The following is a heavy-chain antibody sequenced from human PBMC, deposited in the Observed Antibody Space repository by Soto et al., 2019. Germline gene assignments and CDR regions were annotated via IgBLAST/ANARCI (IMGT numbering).Heavy chain of an antibody. CDR1: GFTFDDYA. J-gene: IGHJ3*02. CDR3: AYYCSSSRPWAFYI. V-gene: IGHV3-9*01. CDR2: ISWNSGSI. Sequence: GGSLRLSCAASGFTFDDYAMHWVRQAPGKGLEWVSGISWNSGSIGYADSVKGRFTISRDNAKNSLYLQMNSLRAEDTALYYCAYYCSSSRPWAFYIWAQGTMVPVS. D-gene: IGHD6-6*01.